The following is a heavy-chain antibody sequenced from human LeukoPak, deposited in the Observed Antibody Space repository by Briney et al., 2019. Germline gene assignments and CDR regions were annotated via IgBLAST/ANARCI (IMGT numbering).Heavy chain of an antibody. J-gene: IGHJ4*02. CDR1: GYTFSGYY. CDR3: ARDSCSSTSCLSIDDY. Sequence: EASVKASCKASGYTFSGYYMHWVRQAPGQGLEWMGWINPNSGGTNYAQKFQGRVTMTRDTSISTAYMELSRLSSDDTAVYYCARDSCSSTSCLSIDDYWGQGTLVTVSS. D-gene: IGHD2-2*01. V-gene: IGHV1-2*02. CDR2: INPNSGGT.